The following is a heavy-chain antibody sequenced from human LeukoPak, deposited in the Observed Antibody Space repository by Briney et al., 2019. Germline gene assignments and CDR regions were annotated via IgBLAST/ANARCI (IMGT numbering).Heavy chain of an antibody. CDR1: GFTFSDHY. Sequence: GRSLRLSCAASGFTFSDHYMDWVRQAPGKGLEWVGRTRNKANSYTTEYAASVKGRFTISRDDSKNSLYLQMNSLKTEDTAVYYCASEGSSSSLDYWGQGTLVTVSS. D-gene: IGHD6-6*01. V-gene: IGHV3-72*01. CDR3: ASEGSSSSLDY. J-gene: IGHJ4*02. CDR2: TRNKANSYTT.